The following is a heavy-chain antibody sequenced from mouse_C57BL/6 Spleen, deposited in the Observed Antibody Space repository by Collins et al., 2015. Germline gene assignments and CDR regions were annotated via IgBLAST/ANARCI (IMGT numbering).Heavy chain of an antibody. J-gene: IGHJ4*01. CDR1: GYTFTSYW. CDR3: ARNPLGAMDY. V-gene: IGHV1-64*01. D-gene: IGHD3-3*01. Sequence: QVQLQQPGAELVKPGASVKLSCKASGYTFTSYWMHWVKQRPGQGLEWIGMIHPNSGSTNYNEKFKSKAALTVDKSSSTAYMQLSSLTSEDSAVYYCARNPLGAMDYWGQGTSVTVSS. CDR2: IHPNSGST.